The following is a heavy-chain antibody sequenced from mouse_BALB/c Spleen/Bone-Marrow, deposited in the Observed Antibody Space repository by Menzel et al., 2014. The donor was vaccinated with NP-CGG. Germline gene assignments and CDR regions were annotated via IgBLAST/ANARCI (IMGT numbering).Heavy chain of an antibody. CDR3: ARKNLAMDF. Sequence: VKLQESGPDLVRPGSSLKLSCTASDYTFATYWMHWVKQTPGQGLEWIGMIDPYTSETRLNQKFKDKATFIVDKSSNTPYMQLRSLASEDSAVYYCARKNLAMDFWGQGTTVTVSS. CDR1: DYTFATYW. V-gene: IGHV1-52*01. J-gene: IGHJ4*01. CDR2: IDPYTSET.